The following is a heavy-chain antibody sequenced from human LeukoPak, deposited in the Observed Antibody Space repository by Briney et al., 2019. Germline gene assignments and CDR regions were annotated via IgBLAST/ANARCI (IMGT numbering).Heavy chain of an antibody. CDR2: ISSSGSTI. CDR1: GFTFSSYE. Sequence: GGSLRLSCAASGFTFSSYEMNWVRQAPGKGLEWVSYISSSGSTIYYADSVKGRFTIFRNNAKNSLYLQMNSLSAEDTAVYYCARSPLRYFNWLLPYGMDVWGQGTTVTVSS. CDR3: ARSPLRYFNWLLPYGMDV. D-gene: IGHD3-9*01. V-gene: IGHV3-48*03. J-gene: IGHJ6*02.